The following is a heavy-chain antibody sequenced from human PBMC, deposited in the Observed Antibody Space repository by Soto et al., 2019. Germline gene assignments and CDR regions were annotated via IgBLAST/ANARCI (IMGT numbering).Heavy chain of an antibody. CDR1: GFTFSTYA. D-gene: IGHD2-2*01. Sequence: LRLSCEASGFTFSTYAMSWVRQAPGKGLEWVSAISGSGYTYYADSVKGRFTISRDNSKNTLYLQMNSLRAEDTAIYYCVRDIVIVPAASPMGYFDYWGQGALVTVSS. J-gene: IGHJ4*02. CDR3: VRDIVIVPAASPMGYFDY. CDR2: ISGSGYT. V-gene: IGHV3-23*01.